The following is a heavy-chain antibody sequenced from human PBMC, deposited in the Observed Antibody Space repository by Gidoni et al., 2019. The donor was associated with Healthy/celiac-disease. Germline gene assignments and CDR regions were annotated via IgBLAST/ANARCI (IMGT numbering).Heavy chain of an antibody. Sequence: EVQLLESGGGLVQPGGSLRLSCAASGFTFSSYARSWVRQAPGKGLEWVSAMSGSGGSTYYADSVKGRFTISRDNSKNTLYLQMNSLRAEDTAVYYCAKQEDSSGYYPEYFDYWGQGTLVTVSS. CDR3: AKQEDSSGYYPEYFDY. CDR2: MSGSGGST. D-gene: IGHD3-22*01. V-gene: IGHV3-23*01. J-gene: IGHJ4*02. CDR1: GFTFSSYA.